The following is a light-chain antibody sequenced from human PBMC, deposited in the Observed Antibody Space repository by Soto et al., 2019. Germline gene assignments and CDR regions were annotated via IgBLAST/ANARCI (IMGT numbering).Light chain of an antibody. J-gene: IGKJ4*01. CDR2: DAS. Sequence: AIQLTQSPSSLSASVGDRATITCRASQGISSALAWYQHKPGRAPRLLIYDASSLQSGVPSRFSGSGSGTDFTLTISSLQPEDFATYYCQQFQSYALTFGGGTKLEIK. CDR1: QGISSA. V-gene: IGKV1-13*02. CDR3: QQFQSYALT.